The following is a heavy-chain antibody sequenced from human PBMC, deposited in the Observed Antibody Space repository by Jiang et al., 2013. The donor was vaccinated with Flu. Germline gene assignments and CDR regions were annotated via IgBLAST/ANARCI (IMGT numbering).Heavy chain of an antibody. D-gene: IGHD5-18*01. V-gene: IGHV4-61*01. CDR1: GGSVSSGSYY. CDR3: ARDHRGYSYGKIDY. J-gene: IGHJ4*02. CDR2: IYYSGST. Sequence: LLKPSETLSLTCTVSGGSVSSGSYYWSWIRQPPGKGLEWIGYIYYSGSTNYNPSLKSRVTISVDTSKNQFSLKLSSVTAADTAVYYCARDHRGYSYGKIDYWGQGTLVTVSS.